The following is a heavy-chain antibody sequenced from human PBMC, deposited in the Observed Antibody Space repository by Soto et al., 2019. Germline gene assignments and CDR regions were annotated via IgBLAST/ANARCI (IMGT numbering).Heavy chain of an antibody. Sequence: TSETLSLTCTVSGGSISSSSYYWGWIRQPPGKGLEWIGSIYYSGSTYYNPSLKSRVTISVDTSKNQFSLKLSSVTAADTAVYYCARRGDYYDSSGYSRPFDYWGQGTLVTVSS. CDR3: ARRGDYYDSSGYSRPFDY. CDR1: GGSISSSSYY. CDR2: IYYSGST. D-gene: IGHD3-22*01. V-gene: IGHV4-39*01. J-gene: IGHJ4*02.